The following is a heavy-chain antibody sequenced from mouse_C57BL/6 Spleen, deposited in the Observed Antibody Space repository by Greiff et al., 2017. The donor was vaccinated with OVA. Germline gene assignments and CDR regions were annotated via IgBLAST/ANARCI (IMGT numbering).Heavy chain of an antibody. D-gene: IGHD1-1*01. J-gene: IGHJ1*01. CDR3: ATGYYGSSFYWYFDV. Sequence: VQLQQPGAELVKPGASAKLSCKASGYTFTSYWMHWVKQRPGRGLEWIGRIDPNSGGTKYNEKFKSKATLTVDKPSSTAYMQLSSLTSEDSAVYYCATGYYGSSFYWYFDVWGAGTTVTVSS. CDR1: GYTFTSYW. CDR2: IDPNSGGT. V-gene: IGHV1-72*01.